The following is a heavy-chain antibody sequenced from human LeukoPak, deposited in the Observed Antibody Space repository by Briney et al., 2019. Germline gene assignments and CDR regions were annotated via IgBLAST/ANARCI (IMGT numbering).Heavy chain of an antibody. CDR3: ARGRDSGSGSLTLDY. CDR2: INQSGRT. D-gene: IGHD3-10*01. Sequence: SETMSLTCAVYGESFSGYYWSWIRQPPGKGLEWIGEINQSGRTNYKPSLKSRVTISADPSKNQFSLKLSSVTAADTAVYYCARGRDSGSGSLTLDYWGQGTLVTVSS. CDR1: GESFSGYY. J-gene: IGHJ4*02. V-gene: IGHV4-34*01.